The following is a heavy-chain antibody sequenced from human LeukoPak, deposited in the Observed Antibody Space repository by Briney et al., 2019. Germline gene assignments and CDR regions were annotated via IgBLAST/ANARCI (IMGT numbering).Heavy chain of an antibody. J-gene: IGHJ6*03. CDR2: IIPTFGTA. CDR3: ATTSDGYSYGRYGEFKDYYYYMDV. CDR1: GYTFTGYY. V-gene: IGHV1-69*06. D-gene: IGHD5-18*01. Sequence: SVKVSCKASGYTFTGYYMHWVRQAPGQGLEWMGGIIPTFGTANYAQKFQGRVTITADKSTSTAYMELSSLRSEDTAVYYCATTSDGYSYGRYGEFKDYYYYMDVWGKGTTVTVSS.